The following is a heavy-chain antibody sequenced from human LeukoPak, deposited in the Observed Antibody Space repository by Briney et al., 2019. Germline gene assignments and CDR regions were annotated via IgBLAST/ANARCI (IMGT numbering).Heavy chain of an antibody. CDR1: GYTLTELS. Sequence: ASVKVSCKVSGYTLTELSMHWVRQAPGKGLEWMGGFDPEDGETIYAQKFQGRVTMTEDTSTDTAYMELSSLRSEDTAVYYCATFLGYCSSTSCYKPFDYWGQGTLVTVSS. V-gene: IGHV1-24*01. CDR2: FDPEDGET. J-gene: IGHJ4*02. CDR3: ATFLGYCSSTSCYKPFDY. D-gene: IGHD2-2*01.